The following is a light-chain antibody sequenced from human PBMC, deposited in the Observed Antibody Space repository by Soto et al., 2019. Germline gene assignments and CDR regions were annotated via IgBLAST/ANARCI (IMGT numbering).Light chain of an antibody. J-gene: IGLJ3*02. CDR2: EVS. CDR3: SSYTSSSTRV. CDR1: SSDVGGYNY. Sequence: QSALTQPASVSGSPGQSITISCTGTSSDVGGYNYVSWYQHHPGKAPKLMIYEVSNRPSGVSNRFSGPKSGNTASLTISGLQAEDEADYYCSSYTSSSTRVFGGGTKLTVL. V-gene: IGLV2-14*01.